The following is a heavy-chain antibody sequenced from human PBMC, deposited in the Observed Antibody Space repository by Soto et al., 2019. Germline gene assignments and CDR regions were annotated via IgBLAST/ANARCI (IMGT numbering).Heavy chain of an antibody. CDR3: AREGGSYDSGGYLIRGAFDI. CDR1: GRSISGGGDS. D-gene: IGHD3-22*01. J-gene: IGHJ3*02. Sequence: SETLSLTCAVSGRSISGGGDSWSWIRQPPETGLEWIGNIYFRGNTYYSPSLESRLTISVDTSKNQFSLKLTSVTAADTAVYYCAREGGSYDSGGYLIRGAFDIWGQGTMVTVSS. CDR2: IYFRGNT. V-gene: IGHV4-31*11.